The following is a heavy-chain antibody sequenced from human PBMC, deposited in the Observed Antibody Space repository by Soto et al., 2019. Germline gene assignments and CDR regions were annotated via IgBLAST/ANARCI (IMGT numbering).Heavy chain of an antibody. D-gene: IGHD1-26*01. CDR2: ISYDGINK. CDR3: ARSPQPTRGIHWYLEL. V-gene: IGHV3-30*03. Sequence: GGSLILSCAASGFTFNTYGMHWVRQAPGKGLEWVAAISYDGINKYYVDSVKGRFTISRDNSKNTLYVQMNSLRAEDTALYYCARSPQPTRGIHWYLELWGRGILVTVSS. J-gene: IGHJ2*01. CDR1: GFTFNTYG.